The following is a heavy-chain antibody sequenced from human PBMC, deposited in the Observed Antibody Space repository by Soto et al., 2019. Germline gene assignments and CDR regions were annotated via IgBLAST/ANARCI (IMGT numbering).Heavy chain of an antibody. V-gene: IGHV3-23*01. D-gene: IGHD3-10*01. Sequence: PGGSLRLSCAASGFNFSINAMRLVRQAPGKGLEWVSSITASSSSTDYADSVKGRFTISRDNSKNTLYLQMNSLTAEDTATYYCKNRGEIYGQGIDVWGQGTTVTVSS. CDR1: GFNFSINA. CDR2: ITASSSST. J-gene: IGHJ6*02. CDR3: KNRGEIYGQGIDV.